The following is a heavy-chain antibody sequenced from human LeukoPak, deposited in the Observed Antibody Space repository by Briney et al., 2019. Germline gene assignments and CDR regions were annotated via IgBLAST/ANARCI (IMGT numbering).Heavy chain of an antibody. CDR2: ISYDGSIK. Sequence: GGSLRLSCAASGFTFSSYAMSWVRQAPGKGLEWVAVISYDGSIKYYADSVKGRFTTSRDNSKNMLYLQMNSLSAEDTAVYYCARDVYLSRIYSSSPHWFDPWGQGTLVTVSS. CDR1: GFTFSSYA. CDR3: ARDVYLSRIYSSSPHWFDP. D-gene: IGHD5/OR15-5a*01. J-gene: IGHJ5*02. V-gene: IGHV3-30-3*01.